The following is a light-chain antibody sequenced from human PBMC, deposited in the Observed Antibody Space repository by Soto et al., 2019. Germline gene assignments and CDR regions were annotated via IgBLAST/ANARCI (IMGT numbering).Light chain of an antibody. J-gene: IGKJ1*01. Sequence: DIVMTQSPLSLPVTPGEPASISCRAIHSLLYSNGYNYLDWSLQKPGPSPQLLIYLGSNRASGVPDRFSGSGSGTDFTLKISRVEAEDVGVYYCMQALETRTFGQGTKVDIK. CDR3: MQALETRT. CDR2: LGS. V-gene: IGKV2-28*01. CDR1: HSLLYSNGYNY.